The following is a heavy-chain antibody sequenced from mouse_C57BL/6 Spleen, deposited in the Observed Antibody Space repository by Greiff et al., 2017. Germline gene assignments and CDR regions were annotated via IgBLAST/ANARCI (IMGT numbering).Heavy chain of an antibody. CDR2: IWSDGST. J-gene: IGHJ2*01. V-gene: IGHV2-2*01. Sequence: VQLQESGPGLVQPSQSLSLTCTVSGFSFTSYGVHWVRQTPGRGLEWLGEIWSDGSTDYNAAFISRLSISKDKSKSQVFFKMNSLQADDTAIYYCARSGDYDGFDYWGQGTTLTVSS. D-gene: IGHD2-4*01. CDR1: GFSFTSYG. CDR3: ARSGDYDGFDY.